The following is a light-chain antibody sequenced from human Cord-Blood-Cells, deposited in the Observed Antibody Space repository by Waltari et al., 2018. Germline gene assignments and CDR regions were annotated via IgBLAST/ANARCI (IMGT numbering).Light chain of an antibody. CDR2: EVS. CDR3: SSYTSSSTWV. J-gene: IGLJ3*02. Sequence: QSALTHPPSVPGSPGQSLTIPCPGTSRDGGWYYSVSWYQQHPGKAPKLMIYEVSNRPSGVSNRFSGSKSGNTASLTISGLQAEDEADYYCSSYTSSSTWVFGGGTKLTVL. CDR1: SRDGGWYYS. V-gene: IGLV2-14*01.